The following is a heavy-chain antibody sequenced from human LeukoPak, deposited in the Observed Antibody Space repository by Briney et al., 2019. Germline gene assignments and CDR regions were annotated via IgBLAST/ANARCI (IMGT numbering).Heavy chain of an antibody. CDR2: ICAYNCNT. J-gene: IGHJ4*02. CDR1: GYTFTSYG. V-gene: IGHV1-18*01. D-gene: IGHD3-10*01. CDR3: ARDHCHYYGSGSFCSPSDY. Sequence: SVQVSCKASGYTFTSYGISWLGQAAGQGREGMGWICAYNCNTNYAQKLQGRVTMTTDTSTSTAYMELRSLRSDDTAVYYCARDHCHYYGSGSFCSPSDYWGQGTLVTVSS.